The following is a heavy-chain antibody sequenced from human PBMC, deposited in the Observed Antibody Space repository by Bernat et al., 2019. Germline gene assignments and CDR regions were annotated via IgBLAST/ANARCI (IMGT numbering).Heavy chain of an antibody. Sequence: EMQLVESGGGLVKPGGSLRLSCTASGFTFSDFSMNCVRQAPGKGPEWLSYISRISSHIYYADSVKGRFTISREKAKSTLYLQRNGLTVDDTAVYYWAGDPADTLRRNWFDPWGQGTLVTVSS. J-gene: IGHJ5*02. CDR3: AGDPADTLRRNWFDP. CDR2: ISRISSHI. V-gene: IGHV3-21*05. CDR1: GFTFSDFS.